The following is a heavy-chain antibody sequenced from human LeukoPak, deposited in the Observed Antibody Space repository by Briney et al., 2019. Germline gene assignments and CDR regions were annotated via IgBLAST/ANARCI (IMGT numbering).Heavy chain of an antibody. CDR1: GYSFTSYW. D-gene: IGHD5-18*01. CDR2: IYPGDSDT. Sequence: GGSLKLSCTGSGYSFTSYWMGWVGQMTGKGLEWMGIIYPGDSDTRYSPSFQVQVPISADKSISTAYLQWSSLKASDTAMYYCARSHTSMATNSLWGQGTLVTVSS. J-gene: IGHJ4*02. CDR3: ARSHTSMATNSL. V-gene: IGHV5-51*01.